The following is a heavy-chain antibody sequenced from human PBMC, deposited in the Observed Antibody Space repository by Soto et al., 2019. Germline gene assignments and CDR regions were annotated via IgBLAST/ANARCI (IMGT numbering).Heavy chain of an antibody. D-gene: IGHD3-9*01. CDR2: SDLTGRAI. J-gene: IGHJ6*02. CDR3: ARDLTGYAMDV. Sequence: EVKLVEPGGDLVQPGGSVRLSCVPSGFSISNHERDWVRQAAVKGLEWVAYSDLTGRAIYYADSVKDRFIISRDKAKNTLYLHMNGLRAEDTAVYYCARDLTGYAMDVWGQGTTVTVSS. CDR1: GFSISNHE. V-gene: IGHV3-48*03.